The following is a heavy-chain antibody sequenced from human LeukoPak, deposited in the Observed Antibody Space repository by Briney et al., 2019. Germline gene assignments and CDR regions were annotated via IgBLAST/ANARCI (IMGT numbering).Heavy chain of an antibody. CDR1: GFTFSSYS. CDR3: ARHGTPGTNLNWFDP. Sequence: PGGSLRLSCAASGFTFSSYSMNWVRQAPGKGLEWVSSISSSTNYIYYADSVKGRFTISRDNAKNSLYLQMNSLRAEDTAVYYCARHGTPGTNLNWFDPWGREPWSPSPQ. CDR2: ISSSTNYI. V-gene: IGHV3-21*04. D-gene: IGHD1-1*01. J-gene: IGHJ5*02.